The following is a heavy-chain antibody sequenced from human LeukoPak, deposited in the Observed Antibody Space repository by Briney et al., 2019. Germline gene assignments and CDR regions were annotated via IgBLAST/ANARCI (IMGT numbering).Heavy chain of an antibody. V-gene: IGHV4-4*07. CDR3: AGEGHYYDSSGYYYGGEDY. CDR1: GGSITSYY. CDR2: FYTSGST. D-gene: IGHD3-22*01. J-gene: IGHJ4*02. Sequence: PSETLSLTCSVSGGSITSYYCSWIRQPAGKVLEWIRRFYTSGSTNYNPSPKSRVNMSVETSKNQFSLQLSSVTAADTAVYYCAGEGHYYDSSGYYYGGEDYWGQGTLVTVS.